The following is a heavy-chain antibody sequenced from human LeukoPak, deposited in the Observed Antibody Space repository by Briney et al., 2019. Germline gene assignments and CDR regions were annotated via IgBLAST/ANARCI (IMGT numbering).Heavy chain of an antibody. J-gene: IGHJ3*02. CDR3: ARGHRNFYDSTGLHDAFDI. D-gene: IGHD3-22*01. V-gene: IGHV3-48*04. Sequence: PGGSLRLSCAASGFTFSSFTINWVRQAPGKGLEWISYITSSSVTIYYADSVKGRFTISRDNAKNSVSLQMSSLTAEDTAVYYCARGHRNFYDSTGLHDAFDIWGQGTMVTVSS. CDR2: ITSSSVTI. CDR1: GFTFSSFT.